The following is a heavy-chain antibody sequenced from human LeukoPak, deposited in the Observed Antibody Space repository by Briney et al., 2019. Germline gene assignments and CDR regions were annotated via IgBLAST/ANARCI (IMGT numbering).Heavy chain of an antibody. D-gene: IGHD5-24*01. Sequence: GASVKVSCKASGGTFSSYAISWVRQAPGQGLEWMGGIIPIFGTANYAQKFQGRVTITADESTSTAYMELSSLRSEDTAVYYCARDRGRDGYKSSFDYWGQGTLVTVSS. CDR3: ARDRGRDGYKSSFDY. J-gene: IGHJ4*02. CDR2: IIPIFGTA. V-gene: IGHV1-69*13. CDR1: GGTFSSYA.